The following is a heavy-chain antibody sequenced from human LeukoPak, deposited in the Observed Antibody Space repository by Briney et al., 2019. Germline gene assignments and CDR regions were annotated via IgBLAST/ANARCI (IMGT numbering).Heavy chain of an antibody. Sequence: GASVKISCKASGYTFTGYYMHWVRQAPGQGLEWMGWINPNSGGTNYAQKFQGRVTMTRDTSISTAYMELSRLRSDDTAVYYCARSEYYYDSSGYFGAPRAFDIWGQGTMVTVSS. CDR3: ARSEYYYDSSGYFGAPRAFDI. CDR1: GYTFTGYY. D-gene: IGHD3-22*01. V-gene: IGHV1-2*02. J-gene: IGHJ3*02. CDR2: INPNSGGT.